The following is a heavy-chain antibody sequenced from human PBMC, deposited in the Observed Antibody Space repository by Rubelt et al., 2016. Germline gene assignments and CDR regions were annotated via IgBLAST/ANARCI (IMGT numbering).Heavy chain of an antibody. CDR3: VRAPGTTVRFGFNP. CDR1: GFTFNNNA. D-gene: IGHD1-7*01. Sequence: EVQLLDSGGGLVQPGGSLRLSCAASGFTFNNNAMSWVRQAPGQGLEWVSSISDSGGSSHYADSVKGRFTISRDNAKNTLYLQMTSLRADDTALYYCVRAPGTTVRFGFNPWGQGTLVTVSS. V-gene: IGHV3-23*01. CDR2: ISDSGGSS. J-gene: IGHJ5*02.